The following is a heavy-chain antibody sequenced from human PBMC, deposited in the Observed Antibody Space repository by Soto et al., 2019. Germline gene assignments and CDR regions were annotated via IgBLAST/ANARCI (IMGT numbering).Heavy chain of an antibody. CDR2: IYYSGST. Sequence: QVQLQESGPGLVKPSETLSLTCTVSGGSISSYYWSWIRQPPGKGLEWIGYIYYSGSTNYNPSLKSRVTISVDTSKNQFSLKLSSVTAVDTAVYYCARTYSSGWYYFDYWGQGTLVTVSS. V-gene: IGHV4-59*01. J-gene: IGHJ4*02. CDR3: ARTYSSGWYYFDY. CDR1: GGSISSYY. D-gene: IGHD6-19*01.